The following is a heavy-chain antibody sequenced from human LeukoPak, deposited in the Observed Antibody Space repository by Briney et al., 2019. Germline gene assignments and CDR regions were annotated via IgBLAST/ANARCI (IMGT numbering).Heavy chain of an antibody. CDR3: ARPIRDYGSGSYAH. Sequence: PSETLSLTCTVSGYSISSGYYWGWIRQPPGKGLEWIGSIYYSGSTYYNPSLKSRVTISVDTSKNQFSLKLSSVTAADTAVYYCARPIRDYGSGSYAHWGQGTLVTVSS. D-gene: IGHD3-10*01. V-gene: IGHV4-38-2*02. CDR1: GYSISSGYY. CDR2: IYYSGST. J-gene: IGHJ4*02.